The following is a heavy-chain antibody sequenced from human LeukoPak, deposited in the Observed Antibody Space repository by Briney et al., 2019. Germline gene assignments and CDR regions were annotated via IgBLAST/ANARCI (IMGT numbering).Heavy chain of an antibody. Sequence: SETLSLTCSVSGDSIRNYFWSWIRQPAGKGLEWIGRIYTSGSTNYNPSLKSRVTISVDTSKNQFSLKLSSVTAADTAVYYCASQNFDWPLRTDYWGQGTLVTVSS. CDR2: IYTSGST. D-gene: IGHD3-9*01. J-gene: IGHJ4*02. V-gene: IGHV4-4*07. CDR1: GDSIRNYF. CDR3: ASQNFDWPLRTDY.